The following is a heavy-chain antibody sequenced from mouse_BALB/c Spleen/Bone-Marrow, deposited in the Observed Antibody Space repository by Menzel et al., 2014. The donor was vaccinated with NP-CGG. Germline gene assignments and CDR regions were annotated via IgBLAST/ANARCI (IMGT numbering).Heavy chain of an antibody. CDR2: IYPGDGDI. Sequence: VQLVESGAELVRPGSSVKISCKASGYAFSSYWMNWVQQRPGQGLEWTGQIYPGDGDINYNGKFKGKATLTADKSSGTAYMQFSSLTSEDSAVYFCARGDFDFEAWFTYWGQGTLVTVSA. D-gene: IGHD2-4*01. CDR3: ARGDFDFEAWFTY. J-gene: IGHJ3*01. V-gene: IGHV1-80*01. CDR1: GYAFSSYW.